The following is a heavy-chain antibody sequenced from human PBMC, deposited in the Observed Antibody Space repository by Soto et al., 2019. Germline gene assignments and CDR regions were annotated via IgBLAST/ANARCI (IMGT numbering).Heavy chain of an antibody. V-gene: IGHV3-74*01. J-gene: IGHJ3*01. CDR3: VRGDKGGFDL. CDR2: IQNDGSRT. CDR1: GFTFNYYW. D-gene: IGHD2-21*02. Sequence: EVQLVESEGGLVQRGGSLRLSCAASGFTFNYYWMHWVRQAPGQGLMWVSHIQNDGSRTTYADSVKGRFTISRDNAKNTLYLQMNRLRAEDTAVYYCVRGDKGGFDLWGQGTTVTVFS.